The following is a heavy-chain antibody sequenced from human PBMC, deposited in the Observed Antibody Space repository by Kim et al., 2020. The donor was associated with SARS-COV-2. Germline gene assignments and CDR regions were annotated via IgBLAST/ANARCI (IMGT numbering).Heavy chain of an antibody. CDR3: AKLTTVAPSDY. D-gene: IGHD4-17*01. CDR1: GFTFSDYD. CDR2: ISYDGRNK. Sequence: SLRLSCAASGFTFSDYDMHWVRQAPGKGLEWVAVISYDGRNKYYADSVKGRFTISRDNSKNTLHLQMNSLSAEDTAVYYCAKLTTVAPSDYWGQGTLVIVSS. J-gene: IGHJ4*02. V-gene: IGHV3-30*18.